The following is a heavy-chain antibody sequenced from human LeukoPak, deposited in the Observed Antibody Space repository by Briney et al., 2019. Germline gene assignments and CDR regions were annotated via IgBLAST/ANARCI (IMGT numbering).Heavy chain of an antibody. J-gene: IGHJ4*02. V-gene: IGHV4-59*01. CDR3: AREGIAAQSYDY. CDR2: IYYSGST. D-gene: IGHD6-6*01. Sequence: PSETLSLTCTVSGGSISSYYWSWIRQPPGKGLEWIGYIYYSGSTNYNPSLKSRVTISVDTPKNQFSLKLSSVTAADTAVYYCAREGIAAQSYDYWGQGTLVTVSS. CDR1: GGSISSYY.